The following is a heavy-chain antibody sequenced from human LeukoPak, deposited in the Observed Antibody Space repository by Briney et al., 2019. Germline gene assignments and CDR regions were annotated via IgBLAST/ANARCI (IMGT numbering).Heavy chain of an antibody. D-gene: IGHD2-2*01. CDR3: ARERIVVVPAALHGIMGGYYYMDV. CDR2: IYTSGST. Sequence: PSETLSLTCTVSGGSISSGSYYWSWIRQPAGKGLEWIGRIYTSGSTNYNPSLKSRVTISVDTSKNQFSLKLSSVTAADTAVYYCARERIVVVPAALHGIMGGYYYMDVWGKGTTVTVSS. J-gene: IGHJ6*03. V-gene: IGHV4-61*02. CDR1: GGSISSGSYY.